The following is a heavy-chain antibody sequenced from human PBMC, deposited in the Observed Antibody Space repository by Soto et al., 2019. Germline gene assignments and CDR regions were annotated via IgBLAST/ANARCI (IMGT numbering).Heavy chain of an antibody. Sequence: QVQLVQSGAEVKKPGASVKVSCKASGYNFIGYYIHWVRQAPGQGLQWMGWIDPNNGDTDSAQKFQGRITMTRDTSISTVYMDLSSLRIDDTGIYYCARLRGQFYYGMDVWGQGTTVAVSS. CDR1: GYNFIGYY. V-gene: IGHV1-2*02. D-gene: IGHD6-19*01. CDR2: IDPNNGDT. J-gene: IGHJ6*02. CDR3: ARLRGQFYYGMDV.